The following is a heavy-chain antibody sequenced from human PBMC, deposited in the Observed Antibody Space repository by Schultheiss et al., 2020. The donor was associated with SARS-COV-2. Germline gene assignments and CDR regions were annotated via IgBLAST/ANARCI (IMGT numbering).Heavy chain of an antibody. CDR3: ARFGDFWSGYPDY. V-gene: IGHV3-21*01. Sequence: GESLKISCAASGFTVSSNYMSWVRQAPGKGLEWVSSISSSSSYIYYADSVKGRFTISRDNAKNSLYLQMNSLRAEDTAVYYCARFGDFWSGYPDYWGQGTLVTVSS. D-gene: IGHD3-3*01. J-gene: IGHJ4*02. CDR2: ISSSSSYI. CDR1: GFTVSSNY.